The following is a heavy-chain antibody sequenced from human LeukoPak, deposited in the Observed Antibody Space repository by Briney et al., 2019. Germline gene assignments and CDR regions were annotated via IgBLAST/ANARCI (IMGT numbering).Heavy chain of an antibody. J-gene: IGHJ6*02. D-gene: IGHD3-10*01. Sequence: ASVKVSCKVSGYTLTELSMHWVRQAPGKGLEWMGGFDPEDGETIYAQKFQGRVTMTEDTSTDTAYMELSSLRSEDTAVYYCARVLGRPYYYGSGSAKDGMDVWGQGTTVTVSS. CDR2: FDPEDGET. CDR1: GYTLTELS. V-gene: IGHV1-24*01. CDR3: ARVLGRPYYYGSGSAKDGMDV.